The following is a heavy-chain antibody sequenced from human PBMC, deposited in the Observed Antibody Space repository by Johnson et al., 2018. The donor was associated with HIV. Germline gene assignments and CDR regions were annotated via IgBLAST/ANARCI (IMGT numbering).Heavy chain of an antibody. CDR3: ARGLDYYDYSGLRAAAFDL. D-gene: IGHD3-22*01. V-gene: IGHV3-74*01. CDR1: GFTFGGEW. J-gene: IGHJ3*01. Sequence: EQLVESGGGLVQPGGSLRLSCVASGFTFGGEWMHWVRQAPGQGLVWVSRIKTDGSTTAYADPLRGRFTISGDNAKSTLYLHMNSLMAEYTAVDFGARGLDYYDYSGLRAAAFDLWGQGTMVTVSP. CDR2: IKTDGSTT.